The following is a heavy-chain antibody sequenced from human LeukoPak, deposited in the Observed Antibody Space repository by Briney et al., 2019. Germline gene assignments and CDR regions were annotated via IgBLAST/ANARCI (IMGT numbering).Heavy chain of an antibody. V-gene: IGHV3-30-3*01. Sequence: GGSLSLSFAASGFPFSSYAMHWVRPAPGKGLEWVAVISYDGSNKYYADSVKGRFTISRDNSKSTLYLQMNSLRAEDTAVYCCARLYSSSDNWFDPWGQGTLVTVSS. J-gene: IGHJ5*02. CDR2: ISYDGSNK. CDR3: ARLYSSSDNWFDP. D-gene: IGHD6-6*01. CDR1: GFPFSSYA.